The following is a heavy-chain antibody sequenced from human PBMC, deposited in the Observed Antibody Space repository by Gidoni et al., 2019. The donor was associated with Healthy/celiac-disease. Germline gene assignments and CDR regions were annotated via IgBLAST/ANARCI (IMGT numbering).Heavy chain of an antibody. D-gene: IGHD6-13*01. Sequence: QVQLQESGPGLVKPSQTLSLTCTVSGGSLSSGSYYWSWIRQPAGKGLEWIGRIYTSGSTNYNPSLKSRVTMSVDTSKNQFSLKLSSVTAADTAVYYCARDSKSSSWYGLYYWGQGTLVTVSS. CDR1: GGSLSSGSYY. J-gene: IGHJ4*02. V-gene: IGHV4-61*02. CDR3: ARDSKSSSWYGLYY. CDR2: IYTSGST.